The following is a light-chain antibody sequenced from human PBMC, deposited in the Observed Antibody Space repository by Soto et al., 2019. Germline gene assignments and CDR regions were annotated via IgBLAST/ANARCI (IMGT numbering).Light chain of an antibody. Sequence: EIVMTQSPATLSMSPGERATLSCRASQSVSSNLAWYQQKPGQAPRLLIYGASTRATCIPARFSGSGSGTEFTLTISSLQSEDFAVYYCQQYNNWPRTFGQGTKVEI. CDR3: QQYNNWPRT. J-gene: IGKJ1*01. CDR1: QSVSSN. V-gene: IGKV3-15*01. CDR2: GAS.